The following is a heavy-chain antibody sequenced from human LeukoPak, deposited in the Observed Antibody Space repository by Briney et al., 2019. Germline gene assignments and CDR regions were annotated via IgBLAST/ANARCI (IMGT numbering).Heavy chain of an antibody. J-gene: IGHJ6*03. CDR2: IIPIFGTA. CDR1: GGTFSSYA. Sequence: GASVKVSCKASGGTFSSYAISWVRQAPGQGLEWMGGIIPIFGTANYAQKFQGRVTITADESTSTAYMELSSLRSEDTAVYYCASECKAPTTVTYYYYYMDVWGKGTTVTVSS. CDR3: ASECKAPTTVTYYYYYMDV. D-gene: IGHD4-11*01. V-gene: IGHV1-69*13.